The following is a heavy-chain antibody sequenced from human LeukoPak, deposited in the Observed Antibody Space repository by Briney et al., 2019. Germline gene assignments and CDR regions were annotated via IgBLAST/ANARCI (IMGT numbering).Heavy chain of an antibody. CDR3: ARGAIGPRPEQFYGMDV. J-gene: IGHJ6*02. CDR2: ISTGSSYT. D-gene: IGHD6-6*01. V-gene: IGHV3-11*06. Sequence: GGSLRLSCAAPKFIINDYYMSWIRQAPGKGLEWVSSISTGSSYTNYADSVKGRFTISRDNAKNSLYLQMNSLRAEDTAVYYCARGAIGPRPEQFYGMDVWGQGTTVTVSS. CDR1: KFIINDYY.